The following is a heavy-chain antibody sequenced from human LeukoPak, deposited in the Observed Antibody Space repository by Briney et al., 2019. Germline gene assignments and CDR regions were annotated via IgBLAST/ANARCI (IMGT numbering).Heavy chain of an antibody. Sequence: PGRSLRLSCAASGFTFSNYAMHWVRQAPGKGLEWVAIISFDESNKYYADSVKGRFTISRDNSKNTLYLQMNSLRAEDTAVYYCARDIVVADNNWFDPWGQGILVTVSS. CDR3: ARDIVVADNNWFDP. V-gene: IGHV3-30*04. D-gene: IGHD2-15*01. CDR1: GFTFSNYA. CDR2: ISFDESNK. J-gene: IGHJ5*02.